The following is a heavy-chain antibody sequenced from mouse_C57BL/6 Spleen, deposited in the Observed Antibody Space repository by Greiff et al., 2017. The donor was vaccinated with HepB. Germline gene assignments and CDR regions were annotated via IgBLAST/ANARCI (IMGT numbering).Heavy chain of an antibody. D-gene: IGHD2-1*01. CDR1: GFTFSDAW. V-gene: IGHV6-6*01. CDR2: IRNKANNHAT. J-gene: IGHJ1*03. CDR3: TREEYYGKRDWYFDV. Sequence: EVMLVESGGGLVQPGGSMKLSCAASGFTFSDAWMDWVRQSPEKGLEWVAEIRNKANNHATYYAESVKGRFTISRDDSKSSVYLQMNSLRAEDTGIYYCTREEYYGKRDWYFDVWGTGTTVTVSS.